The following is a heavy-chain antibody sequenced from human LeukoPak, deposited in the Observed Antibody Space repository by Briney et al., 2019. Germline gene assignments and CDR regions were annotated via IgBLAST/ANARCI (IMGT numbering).Heavy chain of an antibody. Sequence: RGSLRLSCTASGFTFSSYGMHWVRQAPGKGLEWVAFIRYDGSNKYYADSVKGRFTISRDNSKNTLYLQMNSLRAEDTAVYYCAKDTRHYFDYWGQGTLVTVSS. CDR2: IRYDGSNK. CDR1: GFTFSSYG. J-gene: IGHJ4*02. D-gene: IGHD2-2*01. CDR3: AKDTRHYFDY. V-gene: IGHV3-30*02.